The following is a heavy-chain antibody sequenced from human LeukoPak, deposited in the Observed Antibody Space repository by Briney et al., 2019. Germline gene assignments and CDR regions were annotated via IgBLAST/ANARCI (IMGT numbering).Heavy chain of an antibody. CDR1: GGSFSGYY. Sequence: SETLSLTCAVYGGSFSGYYWSWIRQPPGKGLEWIGEINHSGSTNYNPSLKSRVTISVDTSKNQFSLKLSSVTAADTAVYYCARRLGPLLWFGELMRGTRPFDPWGQGTLVTVSS. J-gene: IGHJ5*02. D-gene: IGHD3-10*01. CDR2: INHSGST. CDR3: ARRLGPLLWFGELMRGTRPFDP. V-gene: IGHV4-34*01.